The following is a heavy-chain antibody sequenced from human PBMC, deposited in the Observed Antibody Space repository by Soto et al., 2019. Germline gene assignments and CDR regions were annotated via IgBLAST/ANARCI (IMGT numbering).Heavy chain of an antibody. CDR3: AGGGNSDY. Sequence: QVQLVESGGGVVQPGRSLRLSCAASGFTFSSYAMHWVRQAPGKGLEWVAVISYDGSNKYYADSVKGRFTISRDNSKNTLYLQMNGLRAEDTTVYYCAGGGNSDYWGQGTLVTVSS. CDR2: ISYDGSNK. J-gene: IGHJ4*02. D-gene: IGHD2-21*02. V-gene: IGHV3-30-3*01. CDR1: GFTFSSYA.